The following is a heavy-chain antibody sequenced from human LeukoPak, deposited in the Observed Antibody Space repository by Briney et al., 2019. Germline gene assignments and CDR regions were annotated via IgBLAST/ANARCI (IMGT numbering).Heavy chain of an antibody. CDR3: ARRHKSMALDY. CDR2: IISRSRAI. D-gene: IGHD2/OR15-2a*01. V-gene: IGHV3-48*01. Sequence: GGSLRLSCAPSGFYFDSYTINWVRQAPGKGLEWVSYIISRSRAIYYAHPVKGRFTISRENLKNSLYLQMNSVRAEDNAVYYCARRHKSMALDYWGQGTLVTVSS. CDR1: GFYFDSYT. J-gene: IGHJ4*02.